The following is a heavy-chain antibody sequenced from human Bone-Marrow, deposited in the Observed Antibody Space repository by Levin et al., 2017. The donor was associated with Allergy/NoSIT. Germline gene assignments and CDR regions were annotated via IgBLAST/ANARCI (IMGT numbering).Heavy chain of an antibody. CDR3: ARDAYYQTTGYPGNYYYYGMDV. D-gene: IGHD3-9*01. CDR1: GFTITNYP. CDR2: ISFDGKTE. J-gene: IGHJ6*02. V-gene: IGHV3-30*04. Sequence: GESLKISCAASGFTITNYPLHWVRQAPGKGLEWVAVISFDGKTEYYADSVKGRFTISRDNSKNTLDLQMNSLRPEDTAVYFCARDAYYQTTGYPGNYYYYGMDVWGQGTTVTVSS.